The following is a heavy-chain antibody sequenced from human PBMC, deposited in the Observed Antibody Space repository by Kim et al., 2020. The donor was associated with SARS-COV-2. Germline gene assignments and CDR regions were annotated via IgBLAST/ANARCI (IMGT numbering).Heavy chain of an antibody. J-gene: IGHJ4*02. Sequence: SETLSLTCTVSGYSISSGYYWDWIRQPPGKGLEWIGSIYHSGSTYYNPSLKSRVTISVDTSKNQFSLKLSSVTAADTAVYYCARGGDIVVVVADSVFDYWGQGTLVTVSS. CDR1: GYSISSGYY. CDR2: IYHSGST. V-gene: IGHV4-38-2*02. CDR3: ARGGDIVVVVADSVFDY. D-gene: IGHD2-15*01.